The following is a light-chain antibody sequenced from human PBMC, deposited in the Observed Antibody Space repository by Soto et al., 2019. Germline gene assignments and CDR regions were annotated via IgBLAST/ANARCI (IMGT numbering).Light chain of an antibody. J-gene: IGLJ2*01. CDR2: ENN. CDR3: GTWDSSLRPYVV. V-gene: IGLV1-51*02. CDR1: SSNIGNNY. Sequence: QSVLTQPPSVSAAPGQKVTISCSGSSSNIGNNYVSWYQQLPGTAPKLLIYENNKRPSGIPDRFSGSKSGTSATLGITGLQTGDEADYYCGTWDSSLRPYVVFGGGTKVTVL.